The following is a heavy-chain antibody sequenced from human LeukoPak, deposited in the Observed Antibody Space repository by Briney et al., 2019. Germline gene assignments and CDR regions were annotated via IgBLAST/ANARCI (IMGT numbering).Heavy chain of an antibody. D-gene: IGHD6-13*01. V-gene: IGHV3-43D*03. J-gene: IGHJ4*02. CDR2: ISWDGGST. Sequence: GGSLRLSCAASGFTFDDYAMHWVRHAPGKGLEWVSLISWDGGSTYYADSVKGRFTISRDNSKNSLYLQMNSLRAEDTALYYCAKDTGAAAGTGGDYFDYWGQGTLVTVSS. CDR1: GFTFDDYA. CDR3: AKDTGAAAGTGGDYFDY.